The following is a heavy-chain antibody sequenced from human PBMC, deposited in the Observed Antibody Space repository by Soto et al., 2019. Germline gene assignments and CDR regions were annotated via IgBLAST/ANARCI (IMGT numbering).Heavy chain of an antibody. CDR1: GGSFSGYY. CDR3: ARELEMATIANPYYFDY. CDR2: INHSGST. J-gene: IGHJ4*02. Sequence: QVQLQQWGAGLLKPSETLSLTCAVYGGSFSGYYWSWIRQPPGKGLEWIGEINHSGSTNYNPSLKSRVTISVDTSKNQLSLKLSSVTAAVTAVYYCARELEMATIANPYYFDYWGQGTLVTVSS. D-gene: IGHD5-12*01. V-gene: IGHV4-34*01.